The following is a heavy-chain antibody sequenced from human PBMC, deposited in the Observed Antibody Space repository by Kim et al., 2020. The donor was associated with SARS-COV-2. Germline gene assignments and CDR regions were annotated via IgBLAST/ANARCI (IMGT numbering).Heavy chain of an antibody. V-gene: IGHV3-7*03. CDR3: AREVQMPARYYSGMDV. J-gene: IGHJ6*01. CDR1: RFIFSSYW. CDR2: INQDGSEK. Sequence: GGSLRLSCAASRFIFSSYWMSWVRQAPGKGLEWVANINQDGSEKFYVDSVKGRFTISRDNAKNSLYLQMNSLRAEDTAVYYCAREVQMPARYYSGMDVGGQGTTVTGAS. D-gene: IGHD2-2*01.